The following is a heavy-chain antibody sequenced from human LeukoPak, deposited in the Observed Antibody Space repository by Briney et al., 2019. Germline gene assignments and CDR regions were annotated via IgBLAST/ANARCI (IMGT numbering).Heavy chain of an antibody. V-gene: IGHV4-34*01. Sequence: GSLRLSCAASGFTFSSYAMSWIRQPPGKGLEWIGEINHSGSTNYNPSLKSRVTISVDTSKNQFPLKLSSVTAADTAVYYCARASPRRPFCWFDPWGQGTLVTVSS. D-gene: IGHD3-3*01. J-gene: IGHJ5*02. CDR1: GFTFSSYA. CDR3: ARASPRRPFCWFDP. CDR2: INHSGST.